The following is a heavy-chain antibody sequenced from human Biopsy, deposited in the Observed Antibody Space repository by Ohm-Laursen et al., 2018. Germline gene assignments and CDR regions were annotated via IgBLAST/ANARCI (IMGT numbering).Heavy chain of an antibody. D-gene: IGHD5-18*01. CDR1: GFTFNNYG. V-gene: IGHV3-30*18. CDR2: IFYDGSNT. CDR3: AKDRYNYSPIGGFSMDV. Sequence: SLSLSCSASGFTFNNYGMQWVRQAPGTGLEWVAFIFYDGSNTYYADSVKGRFTISRDNSRDTLYLQMSSLRAEDTAVYYCAKDRYNYSPIGGFSMDVWGQGTTVTVSS. J-gene: IGHJ6*02.